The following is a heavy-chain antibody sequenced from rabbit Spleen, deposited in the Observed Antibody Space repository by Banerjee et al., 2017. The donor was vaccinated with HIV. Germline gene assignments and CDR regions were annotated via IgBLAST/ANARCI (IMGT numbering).Heavy chain of an antibody. CDR3: ARDSGSSFSSYGMDL. CDR1: GFSLSNNYH. D-gene: IGHD8-1*01. J-gene: IGHJ6*01. Sequence: QSLQESGGGLVKPGGTLTLTCKASGFSLSNNYHMCWVRQAPGKGLEWIACIDSGSSGFTYFASWAKGRFTISKTSSTTVTLQMTSLTAADTATYFCARDSGSSFSSYGMDLWGPGTLVTVS. CDR2: IDSGSSGFT. V-gene: IGHV1S40*01.